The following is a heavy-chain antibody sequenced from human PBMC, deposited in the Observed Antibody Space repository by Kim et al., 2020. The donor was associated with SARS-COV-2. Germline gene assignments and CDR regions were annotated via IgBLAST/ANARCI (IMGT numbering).Heavy chain of an antibody. V-gene: IGHV3-23*01. Sequence: GSGGSTYYADSVKGRFTISRDNSKNTLYLQMNSLRAEDTAVYYCAKRMDYWGQGTLVTVSS. CDR2: GSGGST. CDR3: AKRMDY. J-gene: IGHJ4*02. D-gene: IGHD2-2*03.